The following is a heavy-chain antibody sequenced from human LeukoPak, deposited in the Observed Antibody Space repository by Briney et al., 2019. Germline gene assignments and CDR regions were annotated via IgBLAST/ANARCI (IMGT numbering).Heavy chain of an antibody. V-gene: IGHV3-21*01. CDR1: GFPFSSYS. CDR2: ISSSSGYI. Sequence: GGSLRLSCAASGFPFSSYSMNWVRQAPGKGLEWVSSISSSSGYIYYADSVEGRFAVSRDNAKNSLFLQMDSLRAEDTAVYYCARGRSRSGSTSEAHFDSWGQGTLVTVSS. D-gene: IGHD2-2*01. J-gene: IGHJ4*02. CDR3: ARGRSRSGSTSEAHFDS.